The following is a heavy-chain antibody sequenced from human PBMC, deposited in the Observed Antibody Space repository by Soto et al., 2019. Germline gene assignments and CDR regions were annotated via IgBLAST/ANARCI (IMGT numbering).Heavy chain of an antibody. D-gene: IGHD3-10*01. Sequence: QVQLVESGGGLVKPGGSLRLSCAASGFTFSDYYMSWIRQAPGKGLEWVSYISSSGSTIYYADSVKGRFTISRDNAKNSLYLQMNSLRAEDTAVYYCAREIWGMVRGAANTSDYYYYYMDVWGKGTTVTVSS. J-gene: IGHJ6*03. CDR1: GFTFSDYY. V-gene: IGHV3-11*01. CDR3: AREIWGMVRGAANTSDYYYYYMDV. CDR2: ISSSGSTI.